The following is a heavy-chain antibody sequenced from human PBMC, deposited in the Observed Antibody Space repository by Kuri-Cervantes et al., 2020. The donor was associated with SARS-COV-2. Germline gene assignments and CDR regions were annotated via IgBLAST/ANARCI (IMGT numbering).Heavy chain of an antibody. CDR2: ISSSSSYI. J-gene: IGHJ6*03. D-gene: IGHD2-2*01. CDR3: TVPAAGSYYYYMDV. V-gene: IGHV3-21*01. CDR1: GFTFSSYS. Sequence: GESLKISCAASGFTFSSYSMNWVRQAPGKGLEWVSSISSSSSYIYYADSVKGRFTISRDNAKNSLYLQMNSLRAEDTAVYYCTVPAAGSYYYYMDVWGKGTTVTVSS.